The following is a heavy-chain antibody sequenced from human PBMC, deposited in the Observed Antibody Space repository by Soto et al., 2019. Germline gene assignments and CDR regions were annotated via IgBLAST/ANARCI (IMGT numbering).Heavy chain of an antibody. Sequence: QVQLVQSGAEVKKPGSSVKVSCKASGGTFSSYAISWVRQAPGQGLEWMGGIIPIFGTANYAQKFQGRVTITADESTSTAYRELSSLRSEDTAVYYCARYVAGQYNWNDVTLDYWGQGTLVTVSS. J-gene: IGHJ4*02. D-gene: IGHD1-20*01. V-gene: IGHV1-69*12. CDR1: GGTFSSYA. CDR2: IIPIFGTA. CDR3: ARYVAGQYNWNDVTLDY.